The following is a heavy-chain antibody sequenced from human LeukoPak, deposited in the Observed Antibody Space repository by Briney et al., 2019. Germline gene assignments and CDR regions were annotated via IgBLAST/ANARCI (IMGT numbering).Heavy chain of an antibody. D-gene: IGHD2-8*01. CDR2: IYYSGST. CDR3: ARGRRSTYCTNGVCYRTKYAFDI. V-gene: IGHV4-39*07. Sequence: SETLSLTCTVSGGSISSSSYYWGWIRQPPGKGLEWIGSIYYSGSTYYNPSLKSRVTISVDTSKNQFSLKLSSVTAADTAVYYCARGRRSTYCTNGVCYRTKYAFDIWGQGTMVTVSS. CDR1: GGSISSSSYY. J-gene: IGHJ3*02.